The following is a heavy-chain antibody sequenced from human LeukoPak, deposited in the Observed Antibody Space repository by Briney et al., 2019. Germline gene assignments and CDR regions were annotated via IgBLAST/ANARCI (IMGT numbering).Heavy chain of an antibody. J-gene: IGHJ4*02. CDR3: ARDLYVLVRGVIAPFDY. Sequence: ASVKVSCKTSGYTFTDYDITWVRQAPGQGREWMGRVSPYNGNTYYSQRFQDRVTITKDTSTGTAYMDLRNLRTDDTAVYYCARDLYVLVRGVIAPFDYWGQGTLVTVSS. D-gene: IGHD3-10*01. CDR1: GYTFTDYD. CDR2: VSPYNGNT. V-gene: IGHV1-18*01.